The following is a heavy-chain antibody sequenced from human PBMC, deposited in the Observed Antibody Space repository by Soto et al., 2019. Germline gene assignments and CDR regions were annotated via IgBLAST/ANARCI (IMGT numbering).Heavy chain of an antibody. J-gene: IGHJ5*02. V-gene: IGHV4-4*02. CDR1: GGSISSSNW. Sequence: LTCAVSGGSISSSNWWSWVRQPPGKGLEWIGEIYHSGSTNYSPSLKSRVTISVDKSKNQFSLKLSSVTAADTAVYYCAHSTSGHYDWFDPWGQGTLVTVSS. D-gene: IGHD4-17*01. CDR2: IYHSGST. CDR3: AHSTSGHYDWFDP.